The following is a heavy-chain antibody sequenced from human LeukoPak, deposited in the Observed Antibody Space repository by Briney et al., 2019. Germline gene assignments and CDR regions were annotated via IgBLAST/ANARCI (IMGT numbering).Heavy chain of an antibody. CDR1: GFRFSDYE. Sequence: QTGGSLRPSCVASGFRFSDYEMNCGRQAPGKGLEWVSYIGRNGLSIYYAASARGRFTISSDNAKNSLYLQMTSLRVDDTAFYYCGSVSPFDFWGQGILVTVSS. J-gene: IGHJ4*02. CDR3: GSVSPFDF. V-gene: IGHV3-48*03. CDR2: IGRNGLSI.